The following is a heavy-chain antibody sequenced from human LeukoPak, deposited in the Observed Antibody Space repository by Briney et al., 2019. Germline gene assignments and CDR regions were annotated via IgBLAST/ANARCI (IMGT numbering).Heavy chain of an antibody. CDR2: ISGSGGST. Sequence: GGSLRLSCAASGFTFSSYAMSWVRQAPGKGLELVSAISGSGGSTYYADSVKGRFTISRDNSKNTLYLQMNSLRAEDTAVYYCAKDKFDSSGYYPFDYWGQGTLVTVSS. D-gene: IGHD3-22*01. CDR3: AKDKFDSSGYYPFDY. CDR1: GFTFSSYA. V-gene: IGHV3-23*01. J-gene: IGHJ4*02.